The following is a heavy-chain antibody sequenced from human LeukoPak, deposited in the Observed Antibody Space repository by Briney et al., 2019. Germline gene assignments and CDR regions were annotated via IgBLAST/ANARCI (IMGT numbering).Heavy chain of an antibody. CDR3: ARDYLGYCSSTSCYGVDY. J-gene: IGHJ4*02. CDR2: IWYDGSNK. Sequence: GRSLSLSCAASGFAFSSYGMHWVRQAPGKGLEWVAVIWYDGSNKYYADSVKGRFTISRDNSKNTLYLQMNSLRAEDTAVYYCARDYLGYCSSTSCYGVDYWGQGTLVTVSS. D-gene: IGHD2-2*01. V-gene: IGHV3-33*01. CDR1: GFAFSSYG.